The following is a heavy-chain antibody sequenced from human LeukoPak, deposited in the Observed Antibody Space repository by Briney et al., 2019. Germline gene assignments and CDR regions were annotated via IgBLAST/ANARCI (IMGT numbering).Heavy chain of an antibody. CDR1: GFTFSYFY. V-gene: IGHV3-11*04. CDR2: ISSSGSTI. J-gene: IGHJ4*02. CDR3: AKFSRATDSY. D-gene: IGHD2-15*01. Sequence: GGSLRLSCAASGFTFSYFYMSWIRQAPGKGLEWVSYISSSGSTIFYADSVKGRFTISRDNAKNSLYLQMDSLRAEDTAVYYCAKFSRATDSYWGRGTLVTVSS.